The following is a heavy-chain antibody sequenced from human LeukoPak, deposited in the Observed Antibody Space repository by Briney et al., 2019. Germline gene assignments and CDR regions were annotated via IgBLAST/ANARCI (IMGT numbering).Heavy chain of an antibody. CDR1: GGSFSGYY. CDR2: INHSGST. CDR3: ARRGYGSVFDY. J-gene: IGHJ4*02. D-gene: IGHD3-10*01. Sequence: SETLSLTCAVYGGSFSGYYWSWIRQPPGKGLEWIGEINHSGSTNYNPSLKSRVTISVDTSKNQFSLKLSSVTAADTAVYYCARRGYGSVFDYWGQGTLVTVSS. V-gene: IGHV4-34*01.